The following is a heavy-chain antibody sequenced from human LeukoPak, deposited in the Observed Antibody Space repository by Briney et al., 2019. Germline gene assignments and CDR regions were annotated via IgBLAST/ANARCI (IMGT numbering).Heavy chain of an antibody. J-gene: IGHJ2*01. D-gene: IGHD7-27*01. Sequence: SETLSLTCTVSGGSISSYYWTWIRQPPGKGLEWIGYIYYTGSTDYNPSLKSRVTISLDTSKNQFSLKLSSMTAAGTAVYYCARDKLGWYFDLWGRGTLVTVST. CDR1: GGSISSYY. CDR2: IYYTGST. V-gene: IGHV4-59*01. CDR3: ARDKLGWYFDL.